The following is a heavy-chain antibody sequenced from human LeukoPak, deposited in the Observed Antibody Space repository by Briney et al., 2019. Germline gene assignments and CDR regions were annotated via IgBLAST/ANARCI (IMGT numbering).Heavy chain of an antibody. CDR2: IRIDAST. J-gene: IGHJ4*02. CDR1: GFTASSKD. Sequence: GGSLRLSCAASGFTASSKDMIWVRQAPGKGLQCVSYIRIDASTAHADSVKGRFTVSRDDSKNTLYLQMNSLRVEDTAVYYCARRRGGYGEGEFDYWGQGTLVTVSS. V-gene: IGHV3-66*04. D-gene: IGHD4-17*01. CDR3: ARRRGGYGEGEFDY.